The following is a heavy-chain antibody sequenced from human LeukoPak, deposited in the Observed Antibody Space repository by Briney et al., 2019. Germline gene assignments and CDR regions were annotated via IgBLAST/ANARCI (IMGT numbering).Heavy chain of an antibody. V-gene: IGHV3-23*01. Sequence: GGSLRLSCAASGFTFSSYAMSWVRQAPGNRLEWLSVIGGSGGNTYYADSLKSRFTISIDNSKNMMYLKMNSLRAEDTAVYYCAKEPSSSPYCGGGSCYFDYWGQGTLVTVSS. CDR2: IGGSGGNT. CDR3: AKEPSSSPYCGGGSCYFDY. J-gene: IGHJ4*02. CDR1: GFTFSSYA. D-gene: IGHD2-15*01.